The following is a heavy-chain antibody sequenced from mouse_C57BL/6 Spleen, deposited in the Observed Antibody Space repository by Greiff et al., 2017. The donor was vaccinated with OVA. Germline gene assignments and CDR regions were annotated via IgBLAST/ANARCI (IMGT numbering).Heavy chain of an antibody. CDR3: TRSDSYGRGPAWFAY. J-gene: IGHJ3*01. CDR2: IYPRDGST. D-gene: IGHD1-1*01. CDR1: GYTFTDYT. V-gene: IGHV1-78*01. Sequence: VQLQQSDAELVKPGASVKISCKVSGYTFTDYTIHWMKQRPEQGLEWIGYIYPRDGSTKYNEKFKGKATLTADKSSSTAYMQLNSLTSEDSAVYFCTRSDSYGRGPAWFAYWGQGTLVTVSA.